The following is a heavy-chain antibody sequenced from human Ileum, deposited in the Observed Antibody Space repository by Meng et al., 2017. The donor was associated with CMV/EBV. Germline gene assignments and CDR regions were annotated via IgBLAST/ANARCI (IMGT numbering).Heavy chain of an antibody. D-gene: IGHD2-15*01. J-gene: IGHJ4*02. CDR3: VRQVVAASFDY. CDR2: IYYSGSP. V-gene: IGHV4-30-4*08. CDR1: GGSITSGNYY. Sequence: HVQLQGSGAGVVKPSQTLSLTCTVSGGSITSGNYYWSWIRQPPGRGLEWIGYIYYSGSPYYKPSLKSRVTISLDTSKNQFSLNLRSVTATDSAVYYCVRQVVAASFDYWGQGALVTVSS.